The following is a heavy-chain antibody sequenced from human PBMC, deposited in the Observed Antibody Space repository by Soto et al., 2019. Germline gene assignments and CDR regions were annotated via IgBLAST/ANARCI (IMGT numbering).Heavy chain of an antibody. CDR2: INAGNGNT. J-gene: IGHJ4*02. CDR3: GREGGGYCSGASCYPYYFDS. CDR1: GYTFTTYA. D-gene: IGHD2-15*01. Sequence: QVQLVQSGAEVKKPGASVKVSCKASGYTFTTYAIHWVRQAPGQRLEWMGWINAGNGNTRHSQKVAGRVTITRDTSASTAFMELSSLRCEDTAVYYCGREGGGYCSGASCYPYYFDSWGQGTLVTVSS. V-gene: IGHV1-3*01.